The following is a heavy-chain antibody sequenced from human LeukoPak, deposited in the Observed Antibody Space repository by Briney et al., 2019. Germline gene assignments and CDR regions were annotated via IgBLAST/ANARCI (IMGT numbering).Heavy chain of an antibody. D-gene: IGHD3-3*01. J-gene: IGHJ4*02. Sequence: PGGSLRLSCAASGFTFSSYAMSWVRQAPGKGLEWVSAISGSGGSTYYADSVKGRFTISRDNSKNTLYLQMNSLRAEDTAVYYCANTMTFWSGYDYWGQGPLVTVSS. CDR1: GFTFSSYA. V-gene: IGHV3-23*01. CDR3: ANTMTFWSGYDY. CDR2: ISGSGGST.